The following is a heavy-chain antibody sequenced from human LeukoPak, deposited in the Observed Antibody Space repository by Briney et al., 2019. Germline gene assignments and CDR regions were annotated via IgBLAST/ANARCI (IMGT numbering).Heavy chain of an antibody. Sequence: ASVKVSCKASGYTFTGYYMHWVRQAPGQGLEWMGRINPNSGGTNYAQKFQGRVTMTRDTSISTDYMELSRLRSDDTAVYYCARAHYGSGSYSFDYWGQGTLVTVSS. V-gene: IGHV1-2*06. CDR3: ARAHYGSGSYSFDY. J-gene: IGHJ4*02. CDR2: INPNSGGT. CDR1: GYTFTGYY. D-gene: IGHD3-10*01.